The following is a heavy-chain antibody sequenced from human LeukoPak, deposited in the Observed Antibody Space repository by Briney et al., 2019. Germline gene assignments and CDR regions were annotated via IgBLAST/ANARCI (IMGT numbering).Heavy chain of an antibody. CDR1: GGTFSRFT. CDR3: AREWGLESSGYFYAY. D-gene: IGHD3-22*01. CDR2: ITPIFGTA. V-gene: IGHV1-69*13. Sequence: SVQVSCQASGGTFSRFTISWVRQAPGQGFEWMGGITPIFGTANFAQKFQGRVSITADESTSTAFMELSSLRSEDTAVYYCAREWGLESSGYFYAYWGQGTLVTVSS. J-gene: IGHJ4*02.